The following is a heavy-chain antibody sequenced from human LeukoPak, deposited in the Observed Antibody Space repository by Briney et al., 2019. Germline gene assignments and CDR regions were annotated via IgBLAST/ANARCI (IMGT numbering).Heavy chain of an antibody. V-gene: IGHV4-59*01. CDR2: IYYSGST. CDR3: ARDDQGGYDN. CDR1: GGSISSYY. Sequence: SDTLSLTCTVSGGSISSYYWSWIRQPPGKGLEWIGYIYYSGSTNYNPSLKSRVTISVDTSKNQFSLKLSSVTAADTAVYYCARDDQGGYDNWGQGTLVTVSS. J-gene: IGHJ4*02. D-gene: IGHD5-12*01.